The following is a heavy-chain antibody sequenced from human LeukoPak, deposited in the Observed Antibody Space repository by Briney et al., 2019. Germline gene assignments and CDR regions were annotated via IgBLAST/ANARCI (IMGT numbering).Heavy chain of an antibody. D-gene: IGHD1-1*01. CDR1: GASISDYY. J-gene: IGHJ4*02. V-gene: IGHV4-59*12. CDR3: AREGRVVTTGSHFDH. CDR2: IYYSGST. Sequence: SETLSLTCTVSGASISDYYWSWIRQPPGKGLEWIGFIYYSGSTNYNPSLKSRVTISVDTSKNQFSLKLTSVTSADTAVYFCAREGRVVTTGSHFDHWGQGTPVTVSS.